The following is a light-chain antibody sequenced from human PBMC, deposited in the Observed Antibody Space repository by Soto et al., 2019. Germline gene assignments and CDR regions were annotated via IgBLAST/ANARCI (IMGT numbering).Light chain of an antibody. CDR3: QSCESSLSGV. J-gene: IGLJ3*02. V-gene: IGLV1-40*01. CDR2: GNS. CDR1: SSNIGAGYD. Sequence: QSVLTQPPSVSGAPGQRVTISCTGSSSNIGAGYDVHWYQQLPGTAPKLLIYGNSNRPSGVPDRFSGSKSGTSASLAITGLQAEDEADYYCQSCESSLSGVFGGGTKLTVL.